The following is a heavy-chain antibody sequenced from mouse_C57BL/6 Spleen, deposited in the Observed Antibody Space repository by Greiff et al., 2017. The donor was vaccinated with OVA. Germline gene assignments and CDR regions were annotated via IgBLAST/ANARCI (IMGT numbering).Heavy chain of an antibody. Sequence: VQLQQPGAELVKPGASVKLSCKASGYTFTSYWMHWVKQRPGQGLEWIGMIHPNSGSTNYNEKFKSKATLTVDKSSSTAYMQLSSLTSEDSAVYYCAADSSVYLFAYGGQGTLVSVSA. V-gene: IGHV1-64*01. CDR1: GYTFTSYW. D-gene: IGHD3-2*02. CDR3: AADSSVYLFAY. CDR2: IHPNSGST. J-gene: IGHJ3*01.